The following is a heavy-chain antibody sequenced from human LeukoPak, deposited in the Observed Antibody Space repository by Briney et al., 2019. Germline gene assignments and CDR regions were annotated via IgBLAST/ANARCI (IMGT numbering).Heavy chain of an antibody. V-gene: IGHV3-53*01. Sequence: GGPLRLSCAASGFTVSSSYMSWVRQAPGKGLEWVSVIYSGGSTYYADSVKGRFTISRDNSKNALYLQMNSLRAEDTAVYYCARDVPDYYDSSGYLPGAFDIWGQGTMVTVSS. J-gene: IGHJ3*02. CDR3: ARDVPDYYDSSGYLPGAFDI. CDR1: GFTVSSSY. D-gene: IGHD3-22*01. CDR2: IYSGGST.